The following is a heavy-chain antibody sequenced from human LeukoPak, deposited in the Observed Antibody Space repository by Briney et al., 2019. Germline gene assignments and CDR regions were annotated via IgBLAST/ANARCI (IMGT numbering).Heavy chain of an antibody. J-gene: IGHJ4*02. CDR2: ISSSSSYI. D-gene: IGHD1-7*01. V-gene: IGHV3-21*01. CDR3: ARDLGGTTDDY. CDR1: GFTFSSYS. Sequence: GGSLRLSCAASGFTFSSYSMNWVRQAPGEGLEWVSSISSSSSYIYYADSVKGRFTISRDNAKNSLYLQMNSLRAEDTAVYYCARDLGGTTDDYWGQGTLVTVSS.